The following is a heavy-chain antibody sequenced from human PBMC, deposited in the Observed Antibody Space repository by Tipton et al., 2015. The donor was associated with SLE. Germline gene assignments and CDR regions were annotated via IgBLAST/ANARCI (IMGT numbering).Heavy chain of an antibody. CDR2: INHSGST. Sequence: TLSLTCAVYGGSFSGYYWSWIRQPPGKGLEWIGEINHSGSTNYNPSLKSRVTISVDTSKNQFSLKLSSVTAADTAVYYCARVEYYDSSGLYYFDYWGQGTLVTVSS. D-gene: IGHD3-22*01. J-gene: IGHJ4*02. CDR1: GGSFSGYY. CDR3: ARVEYYDSSGLYYFDY. V-gene: IGHV4-34*01.